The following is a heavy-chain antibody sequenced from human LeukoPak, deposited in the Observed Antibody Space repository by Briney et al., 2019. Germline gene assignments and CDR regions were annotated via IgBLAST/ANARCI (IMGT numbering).Heavy chain of an antibody. Sequence: GGSLRLSCAASGFTFSSYAMSWVRQAPGKELEWVSAISGSGGSTYYADSVKGWFTISRDNSKNTLYLQMNSLRAEDTAVYYCAKVPFVVVPAAIGTWGQGTMVTVSS. D-gene: IGHD2-2*02. CDR2: ISGSGGST. CDR1: GFTFSSYA. CDR3: AKVPFVVVPAAIGT. J-gene: IGHJ3*01. V-gene: IGHV3-23*01.